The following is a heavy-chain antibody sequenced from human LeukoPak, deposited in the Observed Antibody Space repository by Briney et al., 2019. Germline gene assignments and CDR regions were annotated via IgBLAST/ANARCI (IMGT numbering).Heavy chain of an antibody. V-gene: IGHV5-10-1*01. CDR1: GYSFTSYW. D-gene: IGHD2-2*01. Sequence: GESLRISCKGSGYSFTSYWISWVRQMPGKGLEWMGRIDPSDSYTNYSPSFQGHVTISADESISTAYLQWSSLKASDTAMYYCAALFSGLRSTSPSYYYYGMDVWGQGTTVTVSS. J-gene: IGHJ6*02. CDR2: IDPSDSYT. CDR3: AALFSGLRSTSPSYYYYGMDV.